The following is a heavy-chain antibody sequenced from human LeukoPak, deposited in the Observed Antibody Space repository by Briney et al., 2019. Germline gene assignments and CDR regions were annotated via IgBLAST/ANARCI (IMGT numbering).Heavy chain of an antibody. CDR2: ISAYNGNT. J-gene: IGHJ4*02. CDR1: GYTFTSYG. V-gene: IGHV1-18*01. D-gene: IGHD1-26*01. CDR3: ARDLSGSSTPTEYYFDY. Sequence: ASVKVSCKVSGYTFTSYGISWVRQAPGQGLEWMGWISAYNGNTNYAQKLQGRVTMTRDTSTSTVYMELSSLRSEDTAVYYCARDLSGSSTPTEYYFDYWGQGTLVTVSS.